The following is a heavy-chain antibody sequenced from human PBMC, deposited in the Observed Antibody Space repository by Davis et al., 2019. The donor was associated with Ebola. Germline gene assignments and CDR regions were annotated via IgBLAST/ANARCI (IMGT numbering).Heavy chain of an antibody. J-gene: IGHJ4*02. CDR2: IYYSGST. CDR3: ARWPGIAAEWIDY. Sequence: PSETLSLTCAVSGGSISSYYWSWIRQPPGKGLEWIGYIYYSGSTNYNPSLKSRVTISVDTSKNQFSLKLSSVTAADTAVYYCARWPGIAAEWIDYWGQGTLVTVSS. V-gene: IGHV4-59*01. D-gene: IGHD6-13*01. CDR1: GGSISSYY.